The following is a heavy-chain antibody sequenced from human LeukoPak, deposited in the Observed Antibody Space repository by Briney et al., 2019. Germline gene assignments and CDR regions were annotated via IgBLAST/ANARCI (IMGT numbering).Heavy chain of an antibody. Sequence: SETLSLTCTVSGGSISSSSYYWGWIRQPPGKGLEWIGSVFHTGSTYYIPSLKSRVTISVDTSKNQFSLEVSSVTAADTAVYYCARGISTTGHDYWGPGTLVTVSS. CDR3: ARGISTTGHDY. J-gene: IGHJ4*02. V-gene: IGHV4-39*07. D-gene: IGHD4-11*01. CDR1: GGSISSSSYY. CDR2: VFHTGST.